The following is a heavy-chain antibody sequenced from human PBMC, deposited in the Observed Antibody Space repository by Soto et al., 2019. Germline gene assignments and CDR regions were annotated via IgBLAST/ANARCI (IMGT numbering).Heavy chain of an antibody. V-gene: IGHV1-18*01. CDR3: ARDKHVDYSADY. Sequence: QVQLVQSGAEVKKPGASVKVSCKDSGYTFASYVISWVRQAPGQGLEWMGRISTYNGNTNYAQKLQGRVTMTADTATRTAYMELSIVRSDDTAVYYCARDKHVDYSADYWGQGTLVTFSS. J-gene: IGHJ4*02. D-gene: IGHD4-17*01. CDR2: ISTYNGNT. CDR1: GYTFASYV.